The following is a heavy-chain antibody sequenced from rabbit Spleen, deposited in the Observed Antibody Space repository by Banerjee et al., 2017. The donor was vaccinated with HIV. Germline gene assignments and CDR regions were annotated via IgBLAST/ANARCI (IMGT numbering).Heavy chain of an antibody. D-gene: IGHD8-1*01. CDR2: IYAGSSGFVGAT. J-gene: IGHJ6*01. Sequence: QEQLVESGGGLVQPEGSLTLTCTASGFSFSSNYYMCWVRQAPGKGLEWIACIYAGSSGFVGATYYASWAIGRFTISKTSSTAVALQMTSLTAADTATYFCARDTGSSFSSYGMDHWGQGTLVTVS. V-gene: IGHV1S45*01. CDR3: ARDTGSSFSSYGMDH. CDR1: GFSFSSNYY.